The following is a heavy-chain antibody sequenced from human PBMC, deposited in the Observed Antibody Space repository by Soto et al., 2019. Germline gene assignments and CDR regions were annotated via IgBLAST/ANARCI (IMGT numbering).Heavy chain of an antibody. D-gene: IGHD3-3*01. V-gene: IGHV3-23*01. CDR1: GFTFSDYA. CDR2: ITGSGRST. Sequence: PGGSLRLSCAASGFTFSDYAVNWVRQAPGKGLEWVSIITGSGRSTFYADSVKGRFTISRDNSRNTLYLQMDSLRAEDTAVYYCATALPVFASGFDFWSGDTPDAFDIWGQGTMVTVSS. CDR3: ATALPVFASGFDFWSGDTPDAFDI. J-gene: IGHJ3*02.